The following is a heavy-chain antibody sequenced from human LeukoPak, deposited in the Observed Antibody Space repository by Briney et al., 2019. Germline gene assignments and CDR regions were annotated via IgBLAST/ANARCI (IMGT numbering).Heavy chain of an antibody. CDR3: VRDGGAGFDY. Sequence: GRSLRLSCAASGFXFSSYGIHWVRQAPGKGLEWVAVVWYDGSNKYYADSVKGRFTISRDDSKNTLYLQMDSLRAEDTAVYCCVRDGGAGFDYWGQGTLVTVSS. CDR2: VWYDGSNK. CDR1: GFXFSSYG. D-gene: IGHD1-14*01. V-gene: IGHV3-33*01. J-gene: IGHJ4*02.